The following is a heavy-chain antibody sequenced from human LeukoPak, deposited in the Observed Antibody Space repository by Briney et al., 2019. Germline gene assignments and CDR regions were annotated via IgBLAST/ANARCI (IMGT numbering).Heavy chain of an antibody. CDR3: ARAHSSSFDY. Sequence: PSETLSLTCTVSGGSVSSYYWSWIRQPPGKGLEWIGYIYYSGSTNYNPSLKSRVTISVDTSKNQFSLKLRSVTAADTAVYYCARAHSSSFDYWGQGTLVTVSS. V-gene: IGHV4-59*02. J-gene: IGHJ4*02. CDR2: IYYSGST. D-gene: IGHD6-19*01. CDR1: GGSVSSYY.